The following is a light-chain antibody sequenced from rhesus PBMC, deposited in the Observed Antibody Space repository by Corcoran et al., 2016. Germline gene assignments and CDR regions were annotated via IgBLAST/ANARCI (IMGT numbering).Light chain of an antibody. V-gene: IGKV7-13*01. CDR2: QAS. CDR3: LQGKNSPYS. J-gene: IGKJ2*01. Sequence: DIVLTQSPASLAVSPGQRATITCRASERVSFFGITLIHWYQQKPGQPPKLLIYQASNKDTGVPARFSVDGSGTDFTLTINPVEAYDAADYYCLQGKNSPYSFGQGTKVEIK. CDR1: ERVSFFGITL.